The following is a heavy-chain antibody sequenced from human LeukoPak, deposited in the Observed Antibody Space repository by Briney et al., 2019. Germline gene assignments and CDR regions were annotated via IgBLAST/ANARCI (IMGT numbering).Heavy chain of an antibody. CDR1: GYTFTSYW. CDR2: IYPGDSDT. V-gene: IGHV5-51*01. J-gene: IGHJ4*02. CDR3: ARHVVVPATAIPGDYFDY. Sequence: GESLKISRKGSGYTFTSYWIGWVRQMPGKGLEWMGIIYPGDSDTRYSPSFQGQVTISADKSISTAYLQWSSLKASDTAMYYCARHVVVPATAIPGDYFDYWGQGTLVTVSS. D-gene: IGHD2-2*01.